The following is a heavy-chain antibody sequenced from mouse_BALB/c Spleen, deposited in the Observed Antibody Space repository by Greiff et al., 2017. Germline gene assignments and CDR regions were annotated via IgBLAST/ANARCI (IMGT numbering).Heavy chain of an antibody. CDR2: ISSGSSTI. D-gene: IGHD2-12*01. Sequence: EVMLVESGAGLVQPGRSLNLSCAASGFTFSSFGMHWVRQAPEKGLEWVAYISSGSSTIYYADTVKGRFTISRDNPKNTLFLQMTSLRSEDTAMYYCSYYSFAYWGQGTLVTVSA. V-gene: IGHV5-17*02. CDR3: SYYSFAY. J-gene: IGHJ3*01. CDR1: GFTFSSFG.